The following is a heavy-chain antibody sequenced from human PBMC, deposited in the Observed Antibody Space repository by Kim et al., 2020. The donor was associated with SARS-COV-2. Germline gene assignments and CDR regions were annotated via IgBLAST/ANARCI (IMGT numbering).Heavy chain of an antibody. J-gene: IGHJ4*02. D-gene: IGHD4-4*01. V-gene: IGHV4-61*01. Sequence: SETLSLTCSVSGGSASGGSKYWSWIRQPPGKGLEWLGFIYSSGGPNYNPSLKSRVSISLHTSTNQFSLSLTSVTAADTAVYYCARHSGPTAYYDYWRQGILLTVSS. CDR1: GGSASGGSKY. CDR2: IYSSGGP. CDR3: ARHSGPTAYYDY.